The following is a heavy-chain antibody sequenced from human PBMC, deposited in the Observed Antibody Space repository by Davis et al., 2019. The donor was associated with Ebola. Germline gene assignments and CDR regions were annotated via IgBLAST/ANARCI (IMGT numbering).Heavy chain of an antibody. CDR2: VSHSERER. CDR1: GFTFRNYA. Sequence: PGGSLRLSCAASGFTFRNYAMHWVRQAPGKGLEWVAVVSHSERERFYADSVKGRFTISRDNSENTLYLQMSSLTVDDTAVYYCVRAVFHEVFYYWGQGTPVTVSS. V-gene: IGHV3-30*04. CDR3: VRAVFHEVFYY. J-gene: IGHJ4*02. D-gene: IGHD6-19*01.